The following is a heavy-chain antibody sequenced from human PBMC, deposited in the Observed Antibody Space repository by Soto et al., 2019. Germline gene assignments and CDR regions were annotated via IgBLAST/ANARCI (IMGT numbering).Heavy chain of an antibody. V-gene: IGHV3-7*01. Sequence: EVQLLESGGGLAQPGGSLRLSCAASGFTFSSYWMTWVRQAPGKGLEWVANIKQDGSEKYYVDSVRGRFTMSRDNAKNSLYLQMNSLRAEDTAVYYCARVVGATQMDFDYWGQGTLVTVSS. J-gene: IGHJ4*02. CDR3: ARVVGATQMDFDY. CDR1: GFTFSSYW. D-gene: IGHD1-26*01. CDR2: IKQDGSEK.